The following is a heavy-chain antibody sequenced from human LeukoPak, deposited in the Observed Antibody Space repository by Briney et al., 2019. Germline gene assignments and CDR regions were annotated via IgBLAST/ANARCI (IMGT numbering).Heavy chain of an antibody. V-gene: IGHV1-3*01. D-gene: IGHD4-17*01. J-gene: IGHJ4*02. CDR3: ARVSYGDLYADY. CDR2: INAGNGNT. Sequence: ASVKVSCKASGYTFTSYAMHWVRQAPGQRLEWMGWINAGNGNTKYSQKFQGRVTITRDTSASTAYMELSSLRSEDTAVYYCARVSYGDLYADYWGQGTLVTVSS. CDR1: GYTFTSYA.